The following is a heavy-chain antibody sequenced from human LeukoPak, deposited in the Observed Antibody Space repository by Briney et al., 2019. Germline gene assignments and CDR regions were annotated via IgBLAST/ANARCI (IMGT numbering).Heavy chain of an antibody. CDR2: IYHSGST. Sequence: KPSETLSLTCAVSGYSISSGYYWGWIRQPPGKGLEWIGSIYHSGSTYYNLSLKSRVTISVDTSKNQFSLKLSSVTAADTAVYYCAREVRDIVVVPAAMGGYYGMDVWGKGTTVTVSS. CDR1: GYSISSGYY. CDR3: AREVRDIVVVPAAMGGYYGMDV. V-gene: IGHV4-38-2*01. D-gene: IGHD2-2*01. J-gene: IGHJ6*04.